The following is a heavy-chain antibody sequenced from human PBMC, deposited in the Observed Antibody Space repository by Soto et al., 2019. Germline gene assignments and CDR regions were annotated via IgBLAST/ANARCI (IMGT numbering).Heavy chain of an antibody. J-gene: IGHJ4*02. CDR3: ARQIYDSDTGPNFQYYFDS. CDR2: IDPSDSQT. D-gene: IGHD3-22*01. V-gene: IGHV5-10-1*01. CDR1: GYSFAGYW. Sequence: VESLTISCKVSGYSFAGYWITWVLQKPGKGLEWMGRIDPSDSQTYYSPSFRGHVTISVTKSITTVFLQWSSLRASDTAMYYCARQIYDSDTGPNFQYYFDSWGQGTPVTVSS.